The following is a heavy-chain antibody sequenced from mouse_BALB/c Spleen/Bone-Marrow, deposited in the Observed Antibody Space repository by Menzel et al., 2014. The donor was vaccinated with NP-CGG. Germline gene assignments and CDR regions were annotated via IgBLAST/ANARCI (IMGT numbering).Heavy chain of an antibody. V-gene: IGHV5-6*01. CDR2: INNGGTYT. CDR3: ALNWDSAY. CDR1: GFTFSSYG. J-gene: IGHJ3*01. D-gene: IGHD4-1*02. Sequence: EVQGVESGGDLVKPGGSLKLSCAASGFTFSSYGMSWVRQTPDKRLEWVATINNGGTYTYYPDSVKGRFTISRDNVKNTLYLQMSSLKSEDTAMYYCALNWDSAYWGQGTLVTVSA.